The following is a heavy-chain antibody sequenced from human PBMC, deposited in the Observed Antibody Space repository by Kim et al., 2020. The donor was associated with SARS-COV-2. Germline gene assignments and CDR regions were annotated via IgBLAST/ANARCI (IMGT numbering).Heavy chain of an antibody. D-gene: IGHD3-16*01. J-gene: IGHJ6*02. CDR1: GGSISSYY. V-gene: IGHV4-59*01. CDR3: ARGRSGVWDLAKTSGGLSMPNYYYYYGMDV. CDR2: IYYSGST. Sequence: SETLSLTCTVSGGSISSYYWSWIRQPPGKGLEWIGYIYYSGSTNYNPSLKSRVTISVDTSKNQFSLKLSSVTAADTAVYYCARGRSGVWDLAKTSGGLSMPNYYYYYGMDVWGQGTTVTVSS.